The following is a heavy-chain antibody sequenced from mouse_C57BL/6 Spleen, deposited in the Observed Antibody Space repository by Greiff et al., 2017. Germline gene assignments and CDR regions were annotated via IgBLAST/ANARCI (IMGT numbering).Heavy chain of an antibody. D-gene: IGHD1-2*01. CDR3: ARLKEGAYGRDAMDY. CDR1: GYTFTSYW. V-gene: IGHV1-69*01. Sequence: QVQLQQPGAELVMPGASVKLSCKASGYTFTSYWMHWVKQRPGQGLEWIGEIDPSDSYTNYNQKFKGKSTLTVDKSSSTAYMQLSSLTSEDSAVYDCARLKEGAYGRDAMDYWGQGTSVTVSS. J-gene: IGHJ4*01. CDR2: IDPSDSYT.